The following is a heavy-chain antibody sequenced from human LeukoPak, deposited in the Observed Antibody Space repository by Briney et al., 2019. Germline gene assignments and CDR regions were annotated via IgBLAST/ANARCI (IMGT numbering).Heavy chain of an antibody. Sequence: SETLSLTCTVSGGSISSYYWSWIRQPPGKGLEWIGYIYYSGSTNYNPSLKSRVTISVDTSKNQFSLKLSSVTAADTAVYYCASGTDGVYSPFDPWGQGTLVTVSS. CDR1: GGSISSYY. V-gene: IGHV4-59*01. CDR3: ASGTDGVYSPFDP. J-gene: IGHJ5*02. CDR2: IYYSGST. D-gene: IGHD1-14*01.